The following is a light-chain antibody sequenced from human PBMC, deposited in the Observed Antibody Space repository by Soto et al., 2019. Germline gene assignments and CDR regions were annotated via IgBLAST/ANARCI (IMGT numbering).Light chain of an antibody. V-gene: IGKV1-5*03. CDR1: QDLDKW. J-gene: IGKJ1*01. Sequence: ILMSQSPSSLSASVGDRVTITCRASQDLDKWLAWYQQKPGKAPNLLIYKSSTLREGGPSRFSGFGSWTEYILTISDLQPDDFGTYYCQQYSSYWTFGQGTMVEIK. CDR2: KSS. CDR3: QQYSSYWT.